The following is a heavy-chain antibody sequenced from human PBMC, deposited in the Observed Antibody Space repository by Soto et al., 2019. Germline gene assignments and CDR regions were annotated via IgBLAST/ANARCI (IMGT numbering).Heavy chain of an antibody. CDR2: IWYDGSNK. CDR3: ARDLRLGYCSSTSCYAGYYYGMDV. Sequence: LRLSCAASGFTFSSYGMHWVRQAPGKGLEWVAVIWYDGSNKYYADSVRGRFTISRDNSKNTLYLQMNSLRAEDTAVYYCARDLRLGYCSSTSCYAGYYYGMDVWGQGTTVTVSS. V-gene: IGHV3-33*01. J-gene: IGHJ6*02. D-gene: IGHD2-2*01. CDR1: GFTFSSYG.